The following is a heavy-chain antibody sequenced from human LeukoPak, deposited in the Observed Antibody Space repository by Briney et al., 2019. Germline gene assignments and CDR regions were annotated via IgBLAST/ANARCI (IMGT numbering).Heavy chain of an antibody. CDR1: GXSFSDYC. J-gene: IGHJ4*01. V-gene: IGHV5-10-1*01. CDR2: IQPSDSGT. CDR3: ARHYYNDNTLFDY. Sequence: GESLKISFQGSGXSFSDYCITWVRQVPGKGLQWMGRIQPSDSGTNYSPSFQGHVTFSTDRSISTAYLQWSSLKASDTAMYFCARHYYNDNTLFDYWGHGTLVTVSS. D-gene: IGHD3-22*01.